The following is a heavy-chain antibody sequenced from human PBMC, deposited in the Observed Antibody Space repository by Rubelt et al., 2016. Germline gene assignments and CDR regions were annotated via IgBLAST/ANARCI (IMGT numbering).Heavy chain of an antibody. Sequence: QVQLQQWGAGLLKPSETLSLTCAVYGGSFSGYYWSWIRQPPGKGLEWIGEINHSGSTNYNPSLKGRVTRSVDTAKNQLSLKLGSVTAADTAVYYCARVRGWFDPWGQGTLVTVSS. V-gene: IGHV4-34*01. CDR2: INHSGST. CDR1: GGSFSGYY. CDR3: ARVRGWFDP. J-gene: IGHJ5*02.